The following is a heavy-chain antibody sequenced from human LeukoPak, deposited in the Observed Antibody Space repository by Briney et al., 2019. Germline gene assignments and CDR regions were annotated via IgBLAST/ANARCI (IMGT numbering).Heavy chain of an antibody. Sequence: PGGSLRLSCAASGFTFSRYAMHWVRQAPGKGQEWVALISYDGSNKYYAHSVKGRFTISRDNSKNTLYLQVTSLRSEDTAVYYCARGACISTTCYANFDYWGQGTLVTVSS. CDR2: ISYDGSNK. CDR3: ARGACISTTCYANFDY. CDR1: GFTFSRYA. D-gene: IGHD2-2*01. J-gene: IGHJ4*02. V-gene: IGHV3-30*04.